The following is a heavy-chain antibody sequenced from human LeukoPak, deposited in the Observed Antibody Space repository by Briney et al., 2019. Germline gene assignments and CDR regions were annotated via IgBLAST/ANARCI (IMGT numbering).Heavy chain of an antibody. CDR3: ARHVKDTSGFYYPDFDF. J-gene: IGHJ4*02. Sequence: GESLKISCKGSGYSFTKYWIGWVRQMPGKGLEWMGIIYLGDSDTRYSPSFQGQVTISADKSVSTAYLQWSGLKASDTAMYYCARHVKDTSGFYYPDFDFWGQGTLVTVSS. CDR2: IYLGDSDT. D-gene: IGHD3-22*01. CDR1: GYSFTKYW. V-gene: IGHV5-51*01.